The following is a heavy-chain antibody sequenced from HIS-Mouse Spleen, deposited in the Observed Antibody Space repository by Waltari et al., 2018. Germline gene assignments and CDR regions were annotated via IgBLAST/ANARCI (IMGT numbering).Heavy chain of an antibody. CDR2: IYYSGST. CDR1: GGSIRSSSYS. D-gene: IGHD6-13*01. J-gene: IGHJ2*01. CDR3: AREIPYSSSWYDWYFDL. V-gene: IGHV4-39*07. Sequence: QLQLQASGPGLVKPSETLSLTCTVSGGSIRSSSYSCGWIRQPPGKGLEWIGSIYYSGSTYYNPSLKSRVTISVDTSKNQFSLKLSSVTAADTAVYYCAREIPYSSSWYDWYFDLWGRGTLVTVSS.